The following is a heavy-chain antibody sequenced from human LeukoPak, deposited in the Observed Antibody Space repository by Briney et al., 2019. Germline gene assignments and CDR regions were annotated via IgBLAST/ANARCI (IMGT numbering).Heavy chain of an antibody. CDR1: GYTFTSYA. Sequence: GASVKVSCKASGYTFTSYAMNWVRQAPGQGLEWMGWINTNTGNPTYAQGFTGRFVFSLDTSVSTAYLQISSLKAEDTAVYYCARDLFPDYYDSSPSASGMDVWGQGTTVTVSS. V-gene: IGHV7-4-1*02. D-gene: IGHD3-22*01. J-gene: IGHJ6*02. CDR2: INTNTGNP. CDR3: ARDLFPDYYDSSPSASGMDV.